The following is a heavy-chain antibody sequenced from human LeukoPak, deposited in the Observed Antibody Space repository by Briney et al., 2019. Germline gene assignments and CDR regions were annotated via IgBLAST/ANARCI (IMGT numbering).Heavy chain of an antibody. D-gene: IGHD4-17*01. J-gene: IGHJ5*02. CDR1: GLTGSHNY. CDR3: IVFGDSNH. V-gene: IGHV3-53*01. CDR2: MHTSGDT. Sequence: PGGFLRLSCAASGLTGSHNYVSWVRQAPGKGLEWVSAMHTSGDTCYADSVEGRFTISRDTSKNTLYLQINSLRVEDTAVYYCIVFGDSNHWGQGTLVTVSS.